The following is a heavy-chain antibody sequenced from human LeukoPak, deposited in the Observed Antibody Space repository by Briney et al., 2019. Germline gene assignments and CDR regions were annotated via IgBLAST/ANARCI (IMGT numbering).Heavy chain of an antibody. CDR2: IYYSGST. V-gene: IGHV4-28*01. CDR3: ARIRENDGVLHALTD. D-gene: IGHD2-8*01. Sequence: NPSDTLSLTCAVSGYSISSSNWWGWIRQPPGKGLEWIGYIYYSGSTYYNPSLKSRVTMSVDTSKNQFSLKLSSVTAVDTAVYYCARIRENDGVLHALTDWGQGTLVTVSS. J-gene: IGHJ4*02. CDR1: GYSISSSNW.